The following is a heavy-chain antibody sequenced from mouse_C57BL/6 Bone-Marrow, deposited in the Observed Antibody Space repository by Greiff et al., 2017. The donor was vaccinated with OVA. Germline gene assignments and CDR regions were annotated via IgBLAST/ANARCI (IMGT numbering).Heavy chain of an antibody. D-gene: IGHD1-1*01. V-gene: IGHV1-64*01. J-gene: IGHJ2*01. Sequence: VQLKQPGAELVKPGASVKLSCKASGYTFTSYWMHWVKQRPGQGLEWIGMIHPNSGSTNYNEKFKSKATLTVDKSSSTAYMQLSSLTSEDSAVYYCARWYYGSSPYYFDYWGQGTTLTVSS. CDR3: ARWYYGSSPYYFDY. CDR1: GYTFTSYW. CDR2: IHPNSGST.